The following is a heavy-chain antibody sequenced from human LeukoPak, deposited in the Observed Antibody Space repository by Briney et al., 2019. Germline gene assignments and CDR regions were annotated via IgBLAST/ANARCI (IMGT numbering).Heavy chain of an antibody. CDR1: GYTFTGYY. D-gene: IGHD3-10*01. J-gene: IGHJ6*02. Sequence: GASVKVSCKASGYTFTGYYMHWVRQAPGQGLEWMGWINPNSGGTNYAQKFQGRVTMTRDTSISTAYMELSRLRSDDMAVYYCARDFGRPTYGSGSYGGYYGMDVWGQGTTVTVSS. V-gene: IGHV1-2*02. CDR2: INPNSGGT. CDR3: ARDFGRPTYGSGSYGGYYGMDV.